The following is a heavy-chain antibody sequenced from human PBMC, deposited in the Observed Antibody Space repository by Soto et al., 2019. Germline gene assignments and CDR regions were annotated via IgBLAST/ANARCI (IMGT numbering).Heavy chain of an antibody. CDR1: GGSISSYY. Sequence: SETLSLTCTVSGGSISSYYWSWIRQPPGKGLEWIGYIYYSGSTNYNPSLKSRVTISVDTSKSQFSLKLSSVTAADTAVYYCASTKTYYDILSGYSPHNWFDPWGQGTLVTVS. J-gene: IGHJ5*02. CDR3: ASTKTYYDILSGYSPHNWFDP. D-gene: IGHD3-9*01. CDR2: IYYSGST. V-gene: IGHV4-59*01.